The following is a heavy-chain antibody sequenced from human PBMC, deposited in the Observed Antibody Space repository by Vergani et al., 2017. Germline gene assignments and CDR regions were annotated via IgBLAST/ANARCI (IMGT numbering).Heavy chain of an antibody. D-gene: IGHD2-21*01. V-gene: IGHV4-38-2*01. J-gene: IGHJ2*01. CDR2: IHNRGKT. CDR3: ARSQGDYWYFDL. CDR1: GYSIGSGFY. Sequence: QVRLEESGPGLVKPSETLSLTCSVSGYSIGSGFYWAWIRQSPGEGLQWLTSIHNRGKTYHNPSLKSRVSVSLDPSKNRSSLNLTSVTATDTAVYYCARSQGDYWYFDLWGPGSLVTVSS.